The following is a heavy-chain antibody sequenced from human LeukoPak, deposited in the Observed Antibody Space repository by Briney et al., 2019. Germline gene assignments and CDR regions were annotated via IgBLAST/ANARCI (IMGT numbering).Heavy chain of an antibody. CDR3: AKDKYSPNINNWFDP. D-gene: IGHD5-18*01. CDR2: VTGSGEST. Sequence: GGSLRLSCAASGFTFSSYAMSWVRQAPGKGLEWVSCVTGSGESTYYADSVKGRFTISRDNSKNTLYLQMNSLRAEDTAVYYCAKDKYSPNINNWFDPWGQGTLVTVSS. V-gene: IGHV3-23*01. CDR1: GFTFSSYA. J-gene: IGHJ5*02.